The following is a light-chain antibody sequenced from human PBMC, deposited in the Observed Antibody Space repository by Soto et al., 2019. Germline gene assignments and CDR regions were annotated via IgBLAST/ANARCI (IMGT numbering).Light chain of an antibody. CDR3: QQYDNPST. CDR2: DAS. CDR1: QDISNY. V-gene: IGKV1-33*01. Sequence: DIQMTQSPSSLSASVGDRVTITCQASQDISNYLNWYQQKPGKAPKLLIYDASNLETGVPSRFSGSGSGTDFTFTISSLRPEDIATYYCQQYDNPSTFGGGTKVEIK. J-gene: IGKJ4*01.